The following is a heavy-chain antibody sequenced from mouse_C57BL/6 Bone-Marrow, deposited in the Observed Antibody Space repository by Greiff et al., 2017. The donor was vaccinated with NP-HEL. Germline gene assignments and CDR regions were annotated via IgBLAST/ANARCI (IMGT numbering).Heavy chain of an antibody. CDR3: VRDYYYGSAWFAY. CDR2: IRSKSSNYAT. J-gene: IGHJ3*01. V-gene: IGHV10-3*01. D-gene: IGHD1-1*01. Sequence: EVQGVESGGGLVQPKGSLKLSCAASGFTFNTYAMHWVRQAPGKGLEWVAHIRSKSSNYATYYADSVKDRFTISRDDSQSMLYLQMNNLKTEDTAMYYCVRDYYYGSAWFAYWGQGTLVTVSA. CDR1: GFTFNTYA.